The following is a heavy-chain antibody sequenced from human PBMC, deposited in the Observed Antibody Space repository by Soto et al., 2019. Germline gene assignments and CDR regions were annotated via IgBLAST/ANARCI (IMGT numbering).Heavy chain of an antibody. D-gene: IGHD3-16*01. CDR2: TRNKVNSFSA. CDR1: GFIFSDYY. J-gene: IGHJ4*02. Sequence: EVQLMESGGGLVQPGGSLRLSCAASGFIFSDYYMDWVRQVPGKGLEWVGRTRNKVNSFSAEYAASVKGRFSIYRDASKESMYLQMNSLKSDLTAVYYCARDTGGSYDYWGQGALVTVSS. V-gene: IGHV3-72*01. CDR3: ARDTGGSYDY.